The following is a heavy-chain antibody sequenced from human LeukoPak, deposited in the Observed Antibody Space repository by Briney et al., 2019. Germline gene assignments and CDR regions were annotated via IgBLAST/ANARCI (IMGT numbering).Heavy chain of an antibody. CDR3: ARDSGGNFDY. CDR1: GXSISSGGYS. V-gene: IGHV4-30-2*01. Sequence: SETLSLTCAVSGXSISSGGYSWSWIRQPPGKGLEWIGYIYHSGSTYYNPSLKSRVTISVDRSMNQFSLKLSSVTAADTAVYYCARDSGGNFDYWGQGTLVTVSS. J-gene: IGHJ4*02. D-gene: IGHD4-23*01. CDR2: IYHSGST.